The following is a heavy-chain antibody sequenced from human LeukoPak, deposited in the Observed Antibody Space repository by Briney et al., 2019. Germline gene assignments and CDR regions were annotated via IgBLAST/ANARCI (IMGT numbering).Heavy chain of an antibody. J-gene: IGHJ5*02. V-gene: IGHV1-24*01. D-gene: IGHD2-2*02. CDR3: ATQITSCYMDCWFDP. CDR2: FDPEDGET. Sequence: ASVKVSCEVSGYTLTELSMHWVRQAPGKGLEWMGGFDPEDGETIYAQKFQGRVTMTEDTSTDTAYMELSSLRSEDTAVYYCATQITSCYMDCWFDPWGQGTLVTVSS. CDR1: GYTLTELS.